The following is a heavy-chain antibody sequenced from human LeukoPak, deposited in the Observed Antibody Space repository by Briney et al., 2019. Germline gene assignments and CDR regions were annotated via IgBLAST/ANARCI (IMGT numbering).Heavy chain of an antibody. J-gene: IGHJ6*03. CDR3: ARAQQLNDYYYYYMDV. D-gene: IGHD6-13*01. CDR1: GGSFSGYY. CDR2: INHSGST. Sequence: SETLSLTCAVYGGSFSGYYWSWIRQPPGKGLEWIGEINHSGSTNYNPSPKSRVTISVDTSKNQFSLKLSSVTAADTAVYYCARAQQLNDYYYYYMDVWSKGTTVTVSS. V-gene: IGHV4-34*01.